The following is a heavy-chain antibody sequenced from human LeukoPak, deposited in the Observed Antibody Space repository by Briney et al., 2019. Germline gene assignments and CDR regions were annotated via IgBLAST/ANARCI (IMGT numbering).Heavy chain of an antibody. CDR3: ARGDYYDSSGYFDY. CDR1: GYTFTGYY. J-gene: IGHJ4*02. V-gene: IGHV1-2*02. CDR2: INPNSGGT. Sequence: ASVKVSCKASGYTFTGYYMHRVRQAPGQGLEWMGWINPNSGGTNYAQKFQGRVTMTRDTSISTAYMELSRLRSDDTAVYYCARGDYYDSSGYFDYWGQGTLVTVSS. D-gene: IGHD3-22*01.